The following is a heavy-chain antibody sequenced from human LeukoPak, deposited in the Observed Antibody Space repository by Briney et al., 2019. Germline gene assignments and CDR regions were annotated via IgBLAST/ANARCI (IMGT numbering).Heavy chain of an antibody. CDR2: LYIGGNT. D-gene: IGHD5-18*01. Sequence: GGSLRLSCAASGLTVNNNYMNCVRQAPGKGLEWVSALYIGGNTYYADSVRGRFTISRDNSKNTLYLQMNSLRAEDTAIYYCMTAAGYNFGQYWGQGTLVTVSS. J-gene: IGHJ4*02. V-gene: IGHV3-53*01. CDR1: GLTVNNNY. CDR3: MTAAGYNFGQY.